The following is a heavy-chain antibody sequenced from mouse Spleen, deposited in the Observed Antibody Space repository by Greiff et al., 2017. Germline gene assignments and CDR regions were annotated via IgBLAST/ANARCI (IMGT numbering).Heavy chain of an antibody. CDR3: AREGTGVYYFDY. Sequence: EVKLMESGGGLVKLGGSLKLSCAASGFTFSSYAMSWVRQTPEKRLEWVATISSGGGNTYYPDSVKGRFTISRDNAKNTLYLQMSSLKSEDTAMYYCAREGTGVYYFDYWGQGTTLTVSS. D-gene: IGHD4-1*01. CDR1: GFTFSSYA. J-gene: IGHJ2*01. V-gene: IGHV5-9*04. CDR2: ISSGGGNT.